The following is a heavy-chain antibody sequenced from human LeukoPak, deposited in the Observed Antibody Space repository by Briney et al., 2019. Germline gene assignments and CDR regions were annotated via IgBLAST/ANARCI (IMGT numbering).Heavy chain of an antibody. CDR1: GGSFSGYY. CDR3: ARSAGYCSSTSCYWDAFDI. J-gene: IGHJ3*02. D-gene: IGHD2-2*01. V-gene: IGHV4-34*01. Sequence: SETLSLTCAVYGGSFSGYYWSWIRQPPGKGLEWIGEINHSGSTNYNPSLKSRVTISVDTSKNQFSLKLSSVSAADTAVYYCARSAGYCSSTSCYWDAFDIWGQGTMVTVYS. CDR2: INHSGST.